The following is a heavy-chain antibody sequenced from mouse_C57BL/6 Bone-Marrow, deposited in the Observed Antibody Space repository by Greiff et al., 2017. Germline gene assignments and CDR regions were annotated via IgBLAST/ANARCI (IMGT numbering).Heavy chain of an antibody. CDR1: GYSFTGYY. V-gene: IGHV1-42*01. CDR2: INPSTGGT. CDR3: ARVRFAY. Sequence: EVQLQESGPVLVKPGASVKISSKASGYSFTGYYMNWVRQSPETILEWMGEINPSTGGTTYNPKFKAKAILTVDKSASTAYMQLKSLTSEDSAVYYCARVRFAYWGQGTLVTVAA. J-gene: IGHJ3*01.